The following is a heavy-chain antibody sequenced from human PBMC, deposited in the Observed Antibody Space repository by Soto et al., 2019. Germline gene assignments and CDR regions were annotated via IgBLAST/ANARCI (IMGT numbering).Heavy chain of an antibody. CDR1: GGSISSYY. CDR3: ARRYSDSSGYHSLDY. Sequence: QVQLQESGPGLVKPSETLSLTCTVSGGSISSYYWSWIRQPPGKGLEWIGYIYYTGSTNYNPSLKSRVTISVDPSKSQFSLKLSSVTAADTAVYYCARRYSDSSGYHSLDYWGQGTLVTVSS. CDR2: IYYTGST. D-gene: IGHD3-22*01. J-gene: IGHJ4*02. V-gene: IGHV4-59*08.